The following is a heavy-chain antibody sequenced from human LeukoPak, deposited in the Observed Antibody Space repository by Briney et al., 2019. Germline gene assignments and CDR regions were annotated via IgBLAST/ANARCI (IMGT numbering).Heavy chain of an antibody. CDR2: IYPDDSDI. D-gene: IGHD3-3*01. CDR1: GSRFTNSW. V-gene: IGHV5-51*01. Sequence: GASLKISCQGSGSRFTNSWIGWVRQMPGKGLEWMGIIYPDDSDIRYSPSFQDQVTISADKSISTAYLQWSSLKASDAAMYYCATSLRGVVEYWYFDLWGRGTLVTVSS. J-gene: IGHJ2*01. CDR3: ATSLRGVVEYWYFDL.